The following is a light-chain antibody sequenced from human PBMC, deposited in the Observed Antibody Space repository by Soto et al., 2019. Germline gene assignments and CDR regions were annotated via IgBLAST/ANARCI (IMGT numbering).Light chain of an antibody. Sequence: QAVVTQEPSLTVSPGGTVTLTCGSSTGTVTSGHYPYWFHQKPGQAPRTLVYNTSDKHSWTPARFSGSLLGGKAALTLSGAQPEEAADFYCLLAYSGALVFGGGTKLTVL. CDR2: NTS. V-gene: IGLV7-46*01. CDR1: TGTVTSGHY. J-gene: IGLJ3*02. CDR3: LLAYSGALV.